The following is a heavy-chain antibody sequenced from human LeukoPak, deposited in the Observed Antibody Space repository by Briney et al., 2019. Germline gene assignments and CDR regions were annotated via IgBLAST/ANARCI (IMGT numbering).Heavy chain of an antibody. D-gene: IGHD3-9*01. J-gene: IGHJ4*02. Sequence: GGSLRLSCAASGFTFSSYSMNWVRQAPGKGLEWVSSISSSSSYIYYADSVKGRFTISRDNAKNSLYLKMNSLRAEDTAVYYCARDVGHFDWVLPPGLVYWGQGTLVTVSS. CDR2: ISSSSSYI. CDR3: ARDVGHFDWVLPPGLVY. V-gene: IGHV3-21*01. CDR1: GFTFSSYS.